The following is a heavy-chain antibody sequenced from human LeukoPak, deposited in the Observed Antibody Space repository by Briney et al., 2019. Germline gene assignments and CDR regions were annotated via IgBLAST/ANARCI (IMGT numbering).Heavy chain of an antibody. CDR1: GFTFSGSA. V-gene: IGHV3-73*01. CDR3: TREDSGSYPVDY. D-gene: IGHD1-26*01. CDR2: IRSKANSYAT. J-gene: IGHJ4*02. Sequence: GGSLRLSCAASGFTFSGSAMHWVRQASGKGLEWVGRIRSKANSYATAYAASVKGRFTISRDDSKNTAYLQMNSLKTEDTAVYYCTREDSGSYPVDYWGQGTLVTVSS.